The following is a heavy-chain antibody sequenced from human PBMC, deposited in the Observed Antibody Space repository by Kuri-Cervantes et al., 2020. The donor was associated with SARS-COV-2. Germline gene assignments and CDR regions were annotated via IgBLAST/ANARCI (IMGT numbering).Heavy chain of an antibody. CDR2: ISAYNGNT. D-gene: IGHD3-10*01. Sequence: GGSLRLSCKASGYTFTSYGISWVRQAPGQGLEWMGWISAYNGNTNYAQKLQGRVTMTTDTSTSTAYMELRSLRSDDTAVYYCAREGVVWFGGYFDYWGQGTLVTVSS. CDR3: AREGVVWFGGYFDY. V-gene: IGHV1-18*01. J-gene: IGHJ4*02. CDR1: GYTFTSYG.